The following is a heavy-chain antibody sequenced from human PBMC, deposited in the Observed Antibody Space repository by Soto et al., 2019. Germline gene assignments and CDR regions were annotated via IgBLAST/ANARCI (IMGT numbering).Heavy chain of an antibody. V-gene: IGHV1-8*01. Sequence: GASVKVSCKASGYTFTSYDINWVRQATGQGLEWMGWMNPNSGNTGYAQKFQGRVTMTRNTSISTACMELSSLRSEDTAVYYCARGRGSSSGYYYYMDGWGKGNTVTVSS. CDR2: MNPNSGNT. D-gene: IGHD6-6*01. CDR3: ARGRGSSSGYYYYMDG. J-gene: IGHJ6*03. CDR1: GYTFTSYD.